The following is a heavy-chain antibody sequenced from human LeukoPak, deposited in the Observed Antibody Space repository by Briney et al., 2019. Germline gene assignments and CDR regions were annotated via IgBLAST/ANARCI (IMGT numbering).Heavy chain of an antibody. V-gene: IGHV3-66*01. Sequence: GGSLRLSCAASGFTVSSNYMSWVRQAPGKGLEWVSVIYSGGSTFYADSAKGRFTISKDNSKNTLFLQMNSLRAEDTAVYYCASGFCSGGSCYNDAFDIWGQGTMVTVSS. CDR1: GFTVSSNY. J-gene: IGHJ3*02. CDR2: IYSGGST. D-gene: IGHD2-15*01. CDR3: ASGFCSGGSCYNDAFDI.